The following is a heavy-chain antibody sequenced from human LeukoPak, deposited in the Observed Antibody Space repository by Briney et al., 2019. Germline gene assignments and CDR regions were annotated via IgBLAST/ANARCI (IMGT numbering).Heavy chain of an antibody. CDR3: ATDIRWGYVR. CDR1: GYTFNNQG. V-gene: IGHV1-18*01. D-gene: IGHD5-12*01. Sequence: VSVQVPCKASGYTFNNQGIILARQAPGESLEWMGWISAYNDNTTYAQKLQGRVTMTTDTSTSTAYMELRSVRSVDTGVYYGATDIRWGYVRWGQGTMVTVSS. CDR2: ISAYNDNT. J-gene: IGHJ3*01.